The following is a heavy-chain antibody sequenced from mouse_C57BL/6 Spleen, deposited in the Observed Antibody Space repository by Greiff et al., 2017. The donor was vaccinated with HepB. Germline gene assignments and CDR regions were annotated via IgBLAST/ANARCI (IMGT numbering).Heavy chain of an antibody. CDR2: ISSGSSTI. CDR3: ARGFYGSPPFAY. V-gene: IGHV5-17*01. D-gene: IGHD1-1*01. Sequence: DVKLVESGGGLVKPGGSLKLSCAASGFTFSDYGMHWVRQAPEKGLEWVAYISSGSSTIYYADTVKGRFTISSDNAKNTLFLQMTSLRSEDTAMYYCARGFYGSPPFAYWGQGTLVTVSA. J-gene: IGHJ3*01. CDR1: GFTFSDYG.